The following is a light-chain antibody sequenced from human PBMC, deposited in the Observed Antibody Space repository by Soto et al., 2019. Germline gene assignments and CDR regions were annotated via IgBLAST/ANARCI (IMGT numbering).Light chain of an antibody. Sequence: QMTQSPSSLSAALGARVRIMGRASQSISIYLNWYQLKPGKAPNLLMYGESYLKSAVPSRFSGSGSGTDLTLPISCLQSEAFATYYCPQYYSYPGFGPGTRLEIK. V-gene: IGKV1-39*01. CDR1: QSISIY. J-gene: IGKJ5*01. CDR3: PQYYSYPG. CDR2: GES.